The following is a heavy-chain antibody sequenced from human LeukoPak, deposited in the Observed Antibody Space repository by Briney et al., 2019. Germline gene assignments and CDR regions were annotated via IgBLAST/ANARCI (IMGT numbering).Heavy chain of an antibody. Sequence: PGGSLRLSCAASGFTFSSYWMSWVRQAPGKGREWVANIKQDGSEKYYVDSVKGRFTISRDNAKNSLYLQMNSLRAEDTAVYYCASQFRRLWFGELLIWGQGTLVTVSS. CDR3: ASQFRRLWFGELLI. CDR2: IKQDGSEK. CDR1: GFTFSSYW. D-gene: IGHD3-10*01. J-gene: IGHJ4*02. V-gene: IGHV3-7*03.